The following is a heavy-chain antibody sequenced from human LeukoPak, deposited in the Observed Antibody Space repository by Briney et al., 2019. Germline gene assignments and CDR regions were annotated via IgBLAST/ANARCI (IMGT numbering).Heavy chain of an antibody. CDR2: IYWDDDK. CDR1: GFSLSTSGVG. V-gene: IGHV2-5*02. J-gene: IGHJ5*02. CDR3: SQSLTEDYYDGSGFPYDP. Sequence: SGPTLVKPTQTLTLTCTFSGFSLSTSGVGVAWSRQPPGKALEWLALIYWDDDKRYSPSLKSRLTITKDTSKNQVVLTMTNMDPVDTATYYCSQSLTEDYYDGSGFPYDPWGQGTLVTVSS. D-gene: IGHD3-22*01.